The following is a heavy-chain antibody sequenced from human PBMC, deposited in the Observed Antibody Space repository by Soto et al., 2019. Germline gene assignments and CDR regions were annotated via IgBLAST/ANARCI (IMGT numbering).Heavy chain of an antibody. Sequence: QITLKEPGPTLVKPTQTLTLTCTFSGFSLSTSGVGVGWIRQPPGKALEWLAVIYWDDYKHYSPSLKSRLTITKDTSKNQVVLTMTNMDPVDTATYYCAHKGYGDYPLDYWGQGTLLTVSS. D-gene: IGHD4-17*01. CDR1: GFSLSTSGVG. V-gene: IGHV2-5*02. CDR2: IYWDDYK. J-gene: IGHJ4*02. CDR3: AHKGYGDYPLDY.